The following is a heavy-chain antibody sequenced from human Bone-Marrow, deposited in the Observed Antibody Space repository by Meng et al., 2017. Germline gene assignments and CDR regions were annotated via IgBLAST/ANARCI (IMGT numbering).Heavy chain of an antibody. V-gene: IGHV1-2*06. J-gene: IGHJ4*02. CDR2: IDPRSGGT. Sequence: QVQLVQSGAEVKNPGASVKVSCKPSGYSFSAYWLHWVRQAPGQGLEWMGRIDPRSGGTQYAQNFQDRVTMTRDTSISTTYMELRSLRSDDTAVYYCVKEWELGSFDYWGQGTLVTVFS. D-gene: IGHD1-26*01. CDR3: VKEWELGSFDY. CDR1: GYSFSAYW.